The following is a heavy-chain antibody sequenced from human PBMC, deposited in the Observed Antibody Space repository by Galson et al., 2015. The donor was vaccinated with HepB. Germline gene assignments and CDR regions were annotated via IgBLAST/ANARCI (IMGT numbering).Heavy chain of an antibody. Sequence: SLRLSCAASEFTFSSYWMHWVRQAPGKGLVWVSRINGDGTSTNYADSVKGRFTISRDNAKNTLYLQMNNLRAEDTALYYCARVMYLKPHNYYYYYGMDVWGQGTTVTVSS. CDR2: INGDGTST. V-gene: IGHV3-74*01. CDR1: EFTFSSYW. D-gene: IGHD2-2*01. J-gene: IGHJ6*02. CDR3: ARVMYLKPHNYYYYYGMDV.